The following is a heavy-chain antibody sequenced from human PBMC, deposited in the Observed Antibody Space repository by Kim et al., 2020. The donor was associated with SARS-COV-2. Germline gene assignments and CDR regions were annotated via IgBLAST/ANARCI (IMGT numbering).Heavy chain of an antibody. CDR3: ARVPYYDFWSGYLGYFDL. J-gene: IGHJ2*01. Sequence: KSRVTISVDTSKNQFSLKLSSVTAADTAVYYCARVPYYDFWSGYLGYFDLWGRGTLVTVSS. V-gene: IGHV4-59*01. D-gene: IGHD3-3*01.